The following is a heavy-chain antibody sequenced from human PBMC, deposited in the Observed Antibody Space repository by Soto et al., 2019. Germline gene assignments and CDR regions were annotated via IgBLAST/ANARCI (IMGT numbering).Heavy chain of an antibody. CDR1: GFTFSSYA. J-gene: IGHJ4*02. V-gene: IGHV3-23*01. CDR3: VTWYSSSWYAPAYDY. D-gene: IGHD6-13*01. Sequence: GGSLRLSCAASGFTFSSYAMSWVRQAPGKGLEWVSAISGSGGSTYYADSVKGRFTISRDNSKNTLYLQMNSLRAEDTAVYYCVTWYSSSWYAPAYDYWGQGALVTVSS. CDR2: ISGSGGST.